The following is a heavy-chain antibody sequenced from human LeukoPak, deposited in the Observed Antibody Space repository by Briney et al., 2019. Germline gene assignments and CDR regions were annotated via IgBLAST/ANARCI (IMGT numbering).Heavy chain of an antibody. V-gene: IGHV3-15*01. CDR3: TTDGGRYYYDSSGYSSFDY. CDR1: GFSVSSNY. D-gene: IGHD3-22*01. J-gene: IGHJ4*02. Sequence: GGSLRLSCAASGFSVSSNYMSWVRQAPGKGLEWVGRIKSKTDGGTTDYAAPVKGRFTISRDDSKNTLYLQMNSLKTEDTAVYYCTTDGGRYYYDSSGYSSFDYWGQGTLVTVSS. CDR2: IKSKTDGGTT.